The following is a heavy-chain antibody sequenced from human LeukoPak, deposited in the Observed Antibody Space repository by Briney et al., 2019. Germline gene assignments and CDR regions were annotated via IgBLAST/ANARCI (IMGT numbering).Heavy chain of an antibody. CDR1: GFTFSSYA. J-gene: IGHJ6*02. D-gene: IGHD6-19*01. CDR2: ISYDGSNK. Sequence: GGSLRLSCAASGFTFSSYAMHWVRQAPGKGLEWVAVISYDGSNKYYADSVKGRFTISRDNSKNTLYLQMNSLRAEDTAVYYCARESSRSGWSNYYYYGMDVWGQGTTVTVSS. CDR3: ARESSRSGWSNYYYYGMDV. V-gene: IGHV3-30-3*01.